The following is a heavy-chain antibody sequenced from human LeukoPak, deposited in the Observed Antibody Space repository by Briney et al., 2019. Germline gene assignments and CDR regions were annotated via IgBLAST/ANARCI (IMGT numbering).Heavy chain of an antibody. CDR3: ARLRSAAFDI. CDR2: IGTAGDT. D-gene: IGHD4-17*01. CDR1: GFTFSSYA. J-gene: IGHJ3*02. Sequence: GGSLRLSCAASGFTFSSYAMSWVRQAPGRGLEWVSAIGTAGDTYYPGSVKGRFTISREDAKNSLYLQMNSLRAGDTAVYYCARLRSAAFDIWGQGTKVTVSS. V-gene: IGHV3-13*01.